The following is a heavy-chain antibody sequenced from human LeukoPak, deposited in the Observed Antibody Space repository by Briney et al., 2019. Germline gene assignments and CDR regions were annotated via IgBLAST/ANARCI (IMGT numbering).Heavy chain of an antibody. V-gene: IGHV3-48*03. D-gene: IGHD3-10*02. CDR3: AELGITMIGGV. Sequence: WGSLRLSCAASGFTFSSYEMNWVRQAPGKGLEWISYISDSDSTKNYADSVKGRFTISRDNAKNSLYLQMNSLRAEDTAVYYCAELGITMIGGVWGKGTTVTISS. J-gene: IGHJ6*04. CDR2: ISDSDSTK. CDR1: GFTFSSYE.